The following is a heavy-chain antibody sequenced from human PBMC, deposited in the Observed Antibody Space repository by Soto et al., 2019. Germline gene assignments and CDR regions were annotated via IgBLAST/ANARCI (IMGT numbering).Heavy chain of an antibody. V-gene: IGHV3-66*01. CDR2: IYSGGST. CDR3: ARTSVIAAGEDY. CDR1: GFTVSSNY. Sequence: GGSLRLSCAASGFTVSSNYMSWVRQAPGKGLEWVSVIYSGGSTYYADSVKGRFTISRDNSKNTLYLQMNSLRAEDTAVYYCARTSVIAAGEDYWGQGTLVTVSS. D-gene: IGHD6-13*01. J-gene: IGHJ4*02.